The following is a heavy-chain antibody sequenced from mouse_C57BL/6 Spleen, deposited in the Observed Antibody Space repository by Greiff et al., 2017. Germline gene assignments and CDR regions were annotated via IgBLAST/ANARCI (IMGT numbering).Heavy chain of an antibody. CDR1: GYTFTSYW. V-gene: IGHV1-69*01. J-gene: IGHJ2*01. CDR2: IDPSDSYT. Sequence: VQLQQPGAELVMPGASVKLSCKASGYTFTSYWMHWVKQRPGQGLEWIGEIDPSDSYTNYNQKFKGKSTLTVDKSSSTAYMQLNSLTSEDSAVYYCARNYGYDGTLDYWGQGTTLTLSS. CDR3: ARNYGYDGTLDY. D-gene: IGHD2-2*01.